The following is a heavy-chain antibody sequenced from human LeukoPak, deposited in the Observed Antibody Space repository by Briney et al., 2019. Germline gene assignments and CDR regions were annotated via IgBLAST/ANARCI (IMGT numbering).Heavy chain of an antibody. CDR1: GGSISSYY. D-gene: IGHD3-16*01. J-gene: IGHJ6*02. V-gene: IGHV4-59*01. CDR3: ALISYYYYGMDV. CDR2: IYYSGST. Sequence: SETLSLTCTVSGGSISSYYWSWIRQPPGKGLEWIGYIYYSGSTNYNPSFKSRVTISVDTSKNQFPLKLSSVTAADTAVYYCALISYYYYGMDVWGQGTTVTVSS.